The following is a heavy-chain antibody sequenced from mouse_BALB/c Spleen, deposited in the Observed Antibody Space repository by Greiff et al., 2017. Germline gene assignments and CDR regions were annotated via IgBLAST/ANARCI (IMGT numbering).Heavy chain of an antibody. CDR2: ISSGGST. Sequence: DVMLVESGGGLVKPGGSLKLSCAASGFTFSSYPMSWVRQTPEKRLEWVASISSGGSTYYPDSVKGRFTISRDNARNILYLQMCSLRSEDTAMYYCAREWGDYWGQGTSVTVSS. D-gene: IGHD1-3*01. J-gene: IGHJ4*01. V-gene: IGHV5-6-5*01. CDR3: AREWGDY. CDR1: GFTFSSYP.